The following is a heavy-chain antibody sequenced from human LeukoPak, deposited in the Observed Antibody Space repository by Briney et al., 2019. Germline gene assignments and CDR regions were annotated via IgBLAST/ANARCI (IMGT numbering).Heavy chain of an antibody. CDR3: ARGGQQLVPAHYYFDY. CDR2: IIPILGIA. CDR1: GGTFSSYA. J-gene: IGHJ4*02. Sequence: SVKVSCKASGGTFSSYAISWVRQAPGQGLEWMGRIIPILGIANYAQKFQGRVTITADKSTSTAYMELSSLRSEDTAVYYCARGGQQLVPAHYYFDYWGQGTLVTVSS. V-gene: IGHV1-69*04. D-gene: IGHD6-13*01.